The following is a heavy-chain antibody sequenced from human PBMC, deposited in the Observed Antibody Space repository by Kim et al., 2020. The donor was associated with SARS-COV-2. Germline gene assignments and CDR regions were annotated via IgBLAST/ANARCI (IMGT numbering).Heavy chain of an antibody. V-gene: IGHV2-70*11. D-gene: IGHD1-7*01. J-gene: IGHJ6*03. Sequence: QPPGTAHDWLERIELDDDKYYSTSLKTRVTISKDTSKTQVVLTMANVDPVDTATYYCARTLIGTNYMDVWGKGTTVTVSS. CDR2: IELDDDK. CDR3: ARTLIGTNYMDV.